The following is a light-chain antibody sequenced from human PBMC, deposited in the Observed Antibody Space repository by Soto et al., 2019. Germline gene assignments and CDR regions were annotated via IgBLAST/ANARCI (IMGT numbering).Light chain of an antibody. J-gene: IGKJ5*01. V-gene: IGKV1-5*01. CDR3: QQYNSYSIT. Sequence: DIQMTQSPSTLSASVGDRVTITCRASQSISSWLAWYQQKPGKAPKLLIYDASSLESGVPSRFSGSGSGTEFTLTISSLQPDDIATYYCQQYNSYSITFGQGTRLEI. CDR1: QSISSW. CDR2: DAS.